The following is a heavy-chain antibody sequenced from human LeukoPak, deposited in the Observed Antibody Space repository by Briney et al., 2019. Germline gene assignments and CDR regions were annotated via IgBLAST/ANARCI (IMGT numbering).Heavy chain of an antibody. J-gene: IGHJ3*02. Sequence: SETLSLTCTVSGGSVTGYYWTWLRQPPGGGLEWIGYMYFSGSTNYNPSLKSRVTISGDTSKSQFSLKLSSVTAADTAVYYCARKEDAFDIWGQGTMVTVS. V-gene: IGHV4-59*02. CDR1: GGSVTGYY. CDR3: ARKEDAFDI. CDR2: MYFSGST.